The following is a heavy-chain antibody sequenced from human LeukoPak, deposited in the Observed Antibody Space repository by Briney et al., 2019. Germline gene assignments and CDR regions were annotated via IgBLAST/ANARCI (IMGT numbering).Heavy chain of an antibody. CDR2: INHSGST. CDR3: ARGRILRLIDY. J-gene: IGHJ4*02. D-gene: IGHD2-15*01. CDR1: GGSFSGYY. V-gene: IGHV4-34*01. Sequence: SETLSLTCAVYGGSFSGYYWSWIRQPPGKGLEWIGEINHSGSTNYNPSLKSRVTISVDTSKNQFSLKLSSVTGADTAVYYCARGRILRLIDYWGQGTRVTVSS.